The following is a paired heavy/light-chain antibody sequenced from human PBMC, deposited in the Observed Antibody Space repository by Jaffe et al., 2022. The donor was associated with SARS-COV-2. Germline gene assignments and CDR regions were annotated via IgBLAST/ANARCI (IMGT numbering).Heavy chain of an antibody. Sequence: QVQLVESGGGLVKPGGSLRLSCAASGFTFSDYYMSWVRQAPGKGLQWVSYISSNGNTIYYADSVKGRFTISRDNAKNSLYLQMNSLRAEDTAVYYCARATYYYDSSGNYYVSNTDYWGQGTLVTVSS. CDR3: ARATYYYDSSGNYYVSNTDY. J-gene: IGHJ4*02. CDR1: GFTFSDYY. CDR2: ISSNGNTI. D-gene: IGHD3-22*01. V-gene: IGHV3-11*01.
Light chain of an antibody. Sequence: DIQMTQSPSTLSASVGDRVTITCRASQSIGTWLAWYQQKPGKAPKILIYRASSLQSGVPSRFSGSGSETQFTLTISSLQPDDFATYYCLHYYTYWTFGQGTKVAIK. V-gene: IGKV1-5*03. CDR1: QSIGTW. CDR3: LHYYTYWT. J-gene: IGKJ1*01. CDR2: RAS.